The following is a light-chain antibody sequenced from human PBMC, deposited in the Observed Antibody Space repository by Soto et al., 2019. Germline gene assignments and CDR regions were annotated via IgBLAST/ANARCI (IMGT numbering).Light chain of an antibody. CDR2: QDS. CDR1: KLGDKY. J-gene: IGLJ2*01. Sequence: SYELTRPPSVSVSPGQTASITCYGDKLGDKYACWYQQKPGQSPVLVIYQDSKRPSGIPERFSGSNSGNTATLTISGTQAMDEADYYCQAWDSSTVVFVGGTKLTVL. CDR3: QAWDSSTVV. V-gene: IGLV3-1*01.